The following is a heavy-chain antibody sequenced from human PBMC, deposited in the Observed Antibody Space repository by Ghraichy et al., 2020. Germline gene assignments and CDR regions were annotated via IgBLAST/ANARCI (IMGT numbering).Heavy chain of an antibody. Sequence: TLSLTCAASGFTFSSYWMTWVRQAPGKGLEWVANIKQDGSEQYYVGSVRGRLTISRDNAKNSLYLQMNSLRAEDTAVYYCARVTYYYDTSVSNYNFGMDVWGQGTTVTVSS. CDR2: IKQDGSEQ. D-gene: IGHD3-22*01. J-gene: IGHJ6*02. CDR3: ARVTYYYDTSVSNYNFGMDV. V-gene: IGHV3-7*01. CDR1: GFTFSSYW.